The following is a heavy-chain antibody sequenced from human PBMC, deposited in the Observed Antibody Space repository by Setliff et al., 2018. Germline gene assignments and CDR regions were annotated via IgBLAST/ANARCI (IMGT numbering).Heavy chain of an antibody. J-gene: IGHJ4*02. D-gene: IGHD2-15*01. CDR1: GGSISSSSYY. V-gene: IGHV4-39*07. CDR2: IYYSGST. Sequence: SETLSLTCTVSGGSISSSSYYWGWIRQPPGKGLEWIGTIYYSGSTYYNPSLKSRVNLSLDMSKTQFSLHLNSVTAADTAVYYCMRQVGGGLWYFDYWGQGILVTVSS. CDR3: MRQVGGGLWYFDY.